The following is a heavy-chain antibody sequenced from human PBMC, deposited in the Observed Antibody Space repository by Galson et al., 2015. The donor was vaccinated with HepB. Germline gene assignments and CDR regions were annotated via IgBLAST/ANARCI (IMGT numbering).Heavy chain of an antibody. CDR1: GFTFSSYG. Sequence: SLRLSCAASGFTFSSYGMHWVRQAPGKGLEWVAVISYDGSNKYYADSVKGRFTISRDNSKNTLSVQMNSLRAEDTAVYYCAKDQEPDDYGLGEDAFDIWGQGTMVTVSS. D-gene: IGHD4-17*01. J-gene: IGHJ3*02. CDR3: AKDQEPDDYGLGEDAFDI. V-gene: IGHV3-30*18. CDR2: ISYDGSNK.